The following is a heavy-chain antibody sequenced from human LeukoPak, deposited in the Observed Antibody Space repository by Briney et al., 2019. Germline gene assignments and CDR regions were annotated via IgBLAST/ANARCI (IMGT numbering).Heavy chain of an antibody. V-gene: IGHV3-23*01. Sequence: GGSLRLSCEASGFTFSTYGMSWVRQAPGKGLGWGSAISGSGGSTYYADSVKGRVTISRDNSKNALYLQVNSLRVEDTAVYYCAKDRLGAMMYFDFWGQGTLVTVSS. D-gene: IGHD1-26*01. CDR3: AKDRLGAMMYFDF. CDR1: GFTFSTYG. CDR2: ISGSGGST. J-gene: IGHJ4*02.